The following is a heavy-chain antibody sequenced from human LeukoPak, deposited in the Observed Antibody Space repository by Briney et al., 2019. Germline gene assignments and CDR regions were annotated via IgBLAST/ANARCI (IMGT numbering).Heavy chain of an antibody. D-gene: IGHD2-2*02. CDR3: AQEGCSSTSCYIGEDWFDP. J-gene: IGHJ5*02. Sequence: SETLSLTCSVSGDSIGSGIYYWSWIRQPAGKGLEWIGRIHSIGSTNYNPSLKSRVTMSVDTSKNQFSLKLTSVTAADTAVYYCAQEGCSSTSCYIGEDWFDPWGQGTMVTVSS. CDR1: GDSIGSGIYY. V-gene: IGHV4-61*02. CDR2: IHSIGST.